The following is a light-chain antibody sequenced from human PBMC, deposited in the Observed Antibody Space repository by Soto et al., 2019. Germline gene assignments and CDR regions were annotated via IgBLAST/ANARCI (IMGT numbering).Light chain of an antibody. Sequence: DIQMTQSPSTLSASVGDRVTITCRASQSIGGWLAWYQQKPGKAPKLLIYKASSLESGVPSSFSGSGSGTEFTLTISSLQPDDFATYYCQQYNTYPYTFGQGTKLEIK. CDR3: QQYNTYPYT. CDR2: KAS. V-gene: IGKV1-5*03. J-gene: IGKJ2*01. CDR1: QSIGGW.